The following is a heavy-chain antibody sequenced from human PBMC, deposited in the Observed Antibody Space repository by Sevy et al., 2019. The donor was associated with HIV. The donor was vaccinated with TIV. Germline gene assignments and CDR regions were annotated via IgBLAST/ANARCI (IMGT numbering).Heavy chain of an antibody. CDR1: GFSFSKYW. Sequence: GGSLRLSCAASGFSFSKYWMSWVRQAPGKGLEWVANIKEDGSQKNYLESVKGRFTISRDNAKNLLYLQMNNLRADDTAVYYCAGDPDILSGYASHYFDYWGQGTLVTVSS. CDR2: IKEDGSQK. V-gene: IGHV3-7*01. J-gene: IGHJ4*02. CDR3: AGDPDILSGYASHYFDY. D-gene: IGHD3-9*01.